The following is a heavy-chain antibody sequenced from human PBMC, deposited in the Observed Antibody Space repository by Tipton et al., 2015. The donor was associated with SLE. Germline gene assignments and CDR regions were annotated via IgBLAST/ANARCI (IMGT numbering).Heavy chain of an antibody. Sequence: SLRLSCAASGFTFSSYGMHWVRQAPGKGLEWVAFIRYDGSNKYYADSVKGRFTISRDNSKNTLYLQMNSLRAEDTAVYYCAKERDYGDYSWFDPWGQGTLVTVSS. CDR2: IRYDGSNK. V-gene: IGHV3-30*02. CDR3: AKERDYGDYSWFDP. D-gene: IGHD4-17*01. CDR1: GFTFSSYG. J-gene: IGHJ5*02.